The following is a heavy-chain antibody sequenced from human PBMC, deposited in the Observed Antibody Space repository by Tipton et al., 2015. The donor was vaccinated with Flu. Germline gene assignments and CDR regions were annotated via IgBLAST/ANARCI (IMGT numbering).Heavy chain of an antibody. D-gene: IGHD5/OR15-5a*01. CDR2: IFGDDST. V-gene: IGHV3-53*01. J-gene: IGHJ4*02. Sequence: GSLRLSCAASGSIVTNTYMSWVRQAPGKGLEWVSVIFGDDSTDYADSVKGRFTISRDNSRNTLHLQMNSLRAEDTAIYFCAKVIPEIVSGLDHWGQGTLVTASS. CDR3: AKVIPEIVSGLDH. CDR1: GSIVTNTY.